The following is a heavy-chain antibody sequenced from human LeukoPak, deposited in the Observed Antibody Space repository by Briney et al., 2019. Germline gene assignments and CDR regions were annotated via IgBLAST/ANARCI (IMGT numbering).Heavy chain of an antibody. D-gene: IGHD5-12*01. Sequence: ASVKVSCKVSGHTLTEFSMHWVRQASGKGLEWMGGFDPEDGETIYAQKFQGRVTMTEDTSTDTAHLELCSLRSEDTAVYYCASSVDLVANYYFDHWGQGTLVTVSS. V-gene: IGHV1-24*01. J-gene: IGHJ4*02. CDR3: ASSVDLVANYYFDH. CDR2: FDPEDGET. CDR1: GHTLTEFS.